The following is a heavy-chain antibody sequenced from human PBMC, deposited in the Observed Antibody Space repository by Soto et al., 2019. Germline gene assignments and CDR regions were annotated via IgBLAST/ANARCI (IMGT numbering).Heavy chain of an antibody. CDR3: ARGRGYDILTGYYPTPDMDV. Sequence: ASVKVSCKASGYTFTSYYMHWVRQAPGQGLEWMGIINPSGGSTSYAQKFQGRVTMTRDTSTSTVYMELSSLRSEDTAVYYCARGRGYDILTGYYPTPDMDVWGKGTTVTVSS. J-gene: IGHJ6*03. CDR1: GYTFTSYY. D-gene: IGHD3-9*01. CDR2: INPSGGST. V-gene: IGHV1-46*03.